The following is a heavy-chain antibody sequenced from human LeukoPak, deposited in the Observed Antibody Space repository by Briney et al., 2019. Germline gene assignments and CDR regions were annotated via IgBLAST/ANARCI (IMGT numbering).Heavy chain of an antibody. CDR1: GFTFDDYA. CDR2: ISWNSGSI. Sequence: GGFLRLSCAASGFTFDDYAMHWVRQAPGKGLEWVSGISWNSGSIGYADSVKGRFTISRDNAKNSLYLQMNSLRAEDTALYYCAKDSGSGSYYNWGAFDIWGQGTMVTVSS. D-gene: IGHD3-10*01. V-gene: IGHV3-9*01. CDR3: AKDSGSGSYYNWGAFDI. J-gene: IGHJ3*02.